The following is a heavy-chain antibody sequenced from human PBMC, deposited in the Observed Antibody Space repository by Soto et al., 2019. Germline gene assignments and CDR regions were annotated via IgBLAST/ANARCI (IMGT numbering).Heavy chain of an antibody. D-gene: IGHD6-6*01. CDR2: INHSGST. J-gene: IGHJ4*02. CDR1: GGSFSGYY. CDR3: ATVGGGIAARPYYFDY. Sequence: SETLSLTCAVCGGSFSGYYWSWIRQPPGKGLEWIGEINHSGSTNYNPSLKSRVTISVDTSKNQFSLKLSSVTAADTAVYYCATVGGGIAARPYYFDYWGQGTLVTVS. V-gene: IGHV4-34*01.